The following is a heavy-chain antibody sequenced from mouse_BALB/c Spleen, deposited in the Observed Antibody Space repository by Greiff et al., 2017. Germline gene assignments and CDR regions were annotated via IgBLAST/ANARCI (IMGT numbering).Heavy chain of an antibody. D-gene: IGHD3-3*01. Sequence: EVKLQESGGGLVKPGGSLKLSCAASGFTFSDYYMYWVRQTPEKRLEWVATISDGGSYTYYPDSVKGRFTISRDNAKNNLYLQMSSLKSEDTAMYYCARSGTGDAMDYWGQGTSVTVSS. CDR2: ISDGGSYT. CDR3: ARSGTGDAMDY. V-gene: IGHV5-4*02. CDR1: GFTFSDYY. J-gene: IGHJ4*01.